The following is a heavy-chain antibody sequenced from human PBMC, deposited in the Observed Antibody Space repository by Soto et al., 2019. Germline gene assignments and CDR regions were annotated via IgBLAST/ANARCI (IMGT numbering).Heavy chain of an antibody. J-gene: IGHJ6*02. Sequence: EVQLLESGGGLVQPGGSLRLSCAASGFTFRSYAMNWVRQAPGKGLEWVSGIIGSGGSTYYADSVKGRFTISRDNSKNTLFLQMNSLRAEDTAVYHCAKDVAGYYDSSGSDVWGQGTTVTVSS. D-gene: IGHD3-22*01. V-gene: IGHV3-23*01. CDR1: GFTFRSYA. CDR2: IIGSGGST. CDR3: AKDVAGYYDSSGSDV.